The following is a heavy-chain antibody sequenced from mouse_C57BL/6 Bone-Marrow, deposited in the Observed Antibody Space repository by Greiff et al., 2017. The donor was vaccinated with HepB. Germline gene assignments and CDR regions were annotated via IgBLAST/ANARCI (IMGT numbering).Heavy chain of an antibody. D-gene: IGHD2-3*01. CDR3: ARGDGFWYFGG. J-gene: IGHJ1*03. Sequence: EVQLVESGGGLVKPGGSLKLSCAASGFTFSSYAMSWVRQTPEKRLEWVATISDGGSYTYYPDNVKGRFTISRDNAKNNLYLQMSRLKSEDTALYYCARGDGFWYFGGWGTGTTVTVS. CDR1: GFTFSSYA. CDR2: ISDGGSYT. V-gene: IGHV5-4*01.